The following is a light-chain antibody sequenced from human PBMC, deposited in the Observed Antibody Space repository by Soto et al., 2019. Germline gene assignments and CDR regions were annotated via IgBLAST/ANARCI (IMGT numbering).Light chain of an antibody. V-gene: IGKV2-30*01. CDR2: KVS. Sequence: DVVMTQSPLSLPVTLGQPASISCRSSQSLVDSDGNTYLNWFQQRPGQSLRRLIYKVSNRDSGVPDRFSGSGSGTDFTLIINRVEADDLGVYYCMQETHWPKTFGQGTKLEIE. CDR3: MQETHWPKT. CDR1: QSLVDSDGNTY. J-gene: IGKJ2*01.